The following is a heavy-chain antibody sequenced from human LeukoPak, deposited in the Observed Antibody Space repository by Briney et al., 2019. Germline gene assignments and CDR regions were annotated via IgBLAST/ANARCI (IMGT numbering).Heavy chain of an antibody. D-gene: IGHD6-13*01. CDR2: INHSGST. CDR1: GGSFSGYY. CDR3: AREGNGDSSSWTVKIDY. Sequence: SETLSLTCAVYGGSFSGYYWSWIRQPSGKGLEWIGEINHSGSTNYNPSLKSRVTISVDTSKNQFSLKLSSVTAADTAVYYCAREGNGDSSSWTVKIDYWGQGTLVTVSS. J-gene: IGHJ4*02. V-gene: IGHV4-34*01.